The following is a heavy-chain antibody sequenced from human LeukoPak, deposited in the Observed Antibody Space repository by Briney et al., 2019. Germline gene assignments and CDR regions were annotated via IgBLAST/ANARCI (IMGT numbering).Heavy chain of an antibody. CDR3: AKDLGGSSKTGFDY. CDR2: ISGGGGST. V-gene: IGHV3-23*01. CDR1: GFTFSSYA. J-gene: IGHJ4*02. Sequence: GGSLRLSCAASGFTFSSYAMSWVRQAPGKGREWVSAISGGGGSTYYAASVKGRFTISRDSSKNTLYLQMNSLRAEDTAVYYCAKDLGGSSKTGFDYWGQGTLVTASS. D-gene: IGHD1-1*01.